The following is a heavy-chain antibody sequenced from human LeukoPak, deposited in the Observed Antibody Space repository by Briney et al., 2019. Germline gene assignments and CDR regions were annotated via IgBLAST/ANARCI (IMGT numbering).Heavy chain of an antibody. CDR1: GFTVSSNY. CDR2: IYSGGST. V-gene: IGHV3-53*01. D-gene: IGHD3-22*01. J-gene: IGHJ5*02. CDR3: ARDRGSGYYYA. Sequence: GGSLRLSCAASGFTVSSNYMTWVRQAPGKGLEWVSVIYSGGSTYYPDPVKGRFTISRDDSKNTLYLQMNSLRAEDTAMYYCARDRGSGYYYAWGQGTLVTVSS.